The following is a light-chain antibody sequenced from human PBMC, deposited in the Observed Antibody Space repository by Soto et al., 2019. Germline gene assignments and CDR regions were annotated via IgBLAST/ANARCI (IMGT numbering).Light chain of an antibody. Sequence: QSVLTQPASVSGSPGQSITISCTGTNSDVGGFNYVSWYQQHPGKAPKLMIYGVTNRPSGVSNRFSGSKSGNTASLTISGLQAEDEADYYCSSYRSTSIYVLGTGTKVTVL. CDR2: GVT. CDR1: NSDVGGFNY. V-gene: IGLV2-14*01. J-gene: IGLJ1*01. CDR3: SSYRSTSIYV.